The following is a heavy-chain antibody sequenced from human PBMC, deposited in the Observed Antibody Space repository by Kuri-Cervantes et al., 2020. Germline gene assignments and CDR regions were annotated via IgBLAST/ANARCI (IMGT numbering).Heavy chain of an antibody. V-gene: IGHV3-21*04. J-gene: IGHJ3*02. CDR2: ISSSSSYI. D-gene: IGHD1-26*01. CDR1: GFTFSSYS. CDR3: AREGATNAFDI. Sequence: GESLKISWAASGFTFSSYSMNWVRQAPGKGLEWVSSISSSSSYIYYADSVKGRFTISRDNAKNSLYLQMNSLRAEDTAVYYCAREGATNAFDIWGQGTMVTVSS.